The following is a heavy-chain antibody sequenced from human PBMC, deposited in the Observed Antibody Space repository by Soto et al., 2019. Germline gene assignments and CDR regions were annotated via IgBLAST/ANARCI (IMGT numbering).Heavy chain of an antibody. V-gene: IGHV3-23*01. CDR1: GSTFTTNA. CDR3: AKGRGGSGSLTPRVDF. D-gene: IGHD3-10*01. Sequence: EVQLLESGGGLVQPGGSLRLPGPASGSTFTTNAMTWVRQAPGRGLGGVSAISGGGDTTSYADSGKGRFTVSRDGSKNTLYLQMSSLRAEDTALYYCAKGRGGSGSLTPRVDFWGQGTLVTVSS. CDR2: ISGGGDTT. J-gene: IGHJ4*02.